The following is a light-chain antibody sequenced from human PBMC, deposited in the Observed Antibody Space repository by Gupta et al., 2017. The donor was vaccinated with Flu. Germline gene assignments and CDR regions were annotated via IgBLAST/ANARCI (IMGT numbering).Light chain of an antibody. V-gene: IGKV3-20*01. Sequence: EIVLTQSPDTLSLSPGERATLSCRANQNVDSSFLAWYQQKPGQAPRLLIYSTSRRANGSAGRSSGCGCGEECAIPISKLGPEEYEVYYCQQYRQAHQVVFIFGHGTKVHVK. CDR3: QQYRQAHQVVFI. CDR2: STS. CDR1: QNVDSSF. J-gene: IGKJ3*01.